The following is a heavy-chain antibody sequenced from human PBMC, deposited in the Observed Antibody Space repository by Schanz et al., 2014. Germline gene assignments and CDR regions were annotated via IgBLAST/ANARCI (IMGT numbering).Heavy chain of an antibody. CDR2: ISYDGSNK. Sequence: VQLLESGGGVVQPGRSLRLSCAAYGFTLSSYAMHWVRQAPGKGLEWVAVISYDGSNKYYADSVKGRFTISRDNSKNTLYLQMNSLRTEDTAVYYWAEDPRHGDYDYYFDYWGQGTLVTVSS. D-gene: IGHD3-22*01. CDR1: GFTLSSYA. V-gene: IGHV3-30-3*01. CDR3: AEDPRHGDYDYYFDY. J-gene: IGHJ4*02.